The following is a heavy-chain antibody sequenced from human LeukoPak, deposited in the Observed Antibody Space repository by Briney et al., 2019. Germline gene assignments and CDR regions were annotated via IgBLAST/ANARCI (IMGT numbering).Heavy chain of an antibody. D-gene: IGHD3-9*01. CDR2: INHSGST. J-gene: IGHJ4*02. Sequence: SETLSLTCAVYGGSFSGYYWSWIRQPPGKGLEWIGEINHSGSTNYNPSLKSRVTISVDTSKNQFSLKLSSVTAADTAVYYCARLYYDILTGYYNDYWGQGTLVTVSS. CDR1: GGSFSGYY. CDR3: ARLYYDILTGYYNDY. V-gene: IGHV4-34*01.